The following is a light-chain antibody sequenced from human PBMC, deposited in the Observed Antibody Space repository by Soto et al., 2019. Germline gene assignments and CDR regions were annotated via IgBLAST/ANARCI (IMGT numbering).Light chain of an antibody. Sequence: DIQMTQSPSSLSASVGDRVTITCRASQGISSFLAWFQQKPGKAPKSLIYDASTLQSGVSSRFSGSGSDTHFTPTISSLQPEDFATYYCQQYHSYPASFGHGTKVEIK. CDR1: QGISSF. CDR3: QQYHSYPAS. CDR2: DAS. J-gene: IGKJ1*01. V-gene: IGKV1-16*01.